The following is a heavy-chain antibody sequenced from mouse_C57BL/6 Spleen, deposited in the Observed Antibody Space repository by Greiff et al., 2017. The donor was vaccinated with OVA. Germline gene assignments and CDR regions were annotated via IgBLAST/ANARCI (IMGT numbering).Heavy chain of an antibody. CDR3: TIYYGNLRGAMDY. D-gene: IGHD2-1*01. CDR1: GFTFSNYW. CDR2: IRLKSDNYAT. J-gene: IGHJ4*01. Sequence: EVKLQESGGGLVQPGGSMKLSCVASGFTFSNYWMNWVRQSPEKGLEWVAQIRLKSDNYATHYAESVKGRFTSSRDDSKSSVYLQMNNLRAEDTGIYYCTIYYGNLRGAMDYWGQGTSVTVSS. V-gene: IGHV6-3*01.